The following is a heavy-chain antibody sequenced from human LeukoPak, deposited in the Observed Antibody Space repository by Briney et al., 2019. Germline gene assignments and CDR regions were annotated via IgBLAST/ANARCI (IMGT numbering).Heavy chain of an antibody. CDR1: VYTFTGYY. Sequence: ASVKVSCKASVYTFTGYYMHWVRQAPGQGLEWMGWINPNSGGTNYAQKFQGRVTMTRDTSISTGYMELSRLRSDDTAVYYCARDLDNYSGSGSYYNGDPLFQHWGQGTLVTVSS. CDR3: ARDLDNYSGSGSYYNGDPLFQH. J-gene: IGHJ1*01. V-gene: IGHV1-2*02. CDR2: INPNSGGT. D-gene: IGHD3-10*01.